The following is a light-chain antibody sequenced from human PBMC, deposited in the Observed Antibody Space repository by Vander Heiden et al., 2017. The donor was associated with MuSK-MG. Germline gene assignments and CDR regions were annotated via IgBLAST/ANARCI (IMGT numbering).Light chain of an antibody. Sequence: SVLPQPPSVSGAPGQRVTIPSTWVSTTIRARYYLHLYQQFPGTAPKLLIYGNSNRPSGVPDRFSGSKSGTSASLAITGLQAEDEADYYCQSYDSSLSGSVVFGGGTKLTVL. CDR2: GNS. CDR1: STTIRARYY. V-gene: IGLV1-40*01. J-gene: IGLJ2*01. CDR3: QSYDSSLSGSVV.